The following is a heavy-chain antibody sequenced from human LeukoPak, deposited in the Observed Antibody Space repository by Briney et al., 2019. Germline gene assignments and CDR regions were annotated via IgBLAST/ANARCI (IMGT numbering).Heavy chain of an antibody. V-gene: IGHV4-34*01. CDR2: INHSGST. Sequence: SETLSLTCAVYGGSFSGYYWSWIRQPPGKGLEWIGEINHSGSTNYNPSLKSRVTISVDTSKNQFSLKLSSVTAADTAVYYCARLYGSGSSNYYYYYMDVWGKGTTVTISS. CDR3: ARLYGSGSSNYYYYYMDV. CDR1: GGSFSGYY. D-gene: IGHD3-10*01. J-gene: IGHJ6*03.